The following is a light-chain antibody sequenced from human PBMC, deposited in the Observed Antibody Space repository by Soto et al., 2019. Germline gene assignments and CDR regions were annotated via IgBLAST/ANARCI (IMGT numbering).Light chain of an antibody. CDR3: KQYGSSPPFT. CDR1: QSVSSRY. Sequence: EIVLTQSPGTLSLSPGERATLSCRASQSVSSRYLAWYQQKPGQAPRLLMYGASNRATGIPDRFSGSGSGTDFTLTISRLEPEYFAVYFCKQYGSSPPFTFGRGTKVEIK. V-gene: IGKV3-20*01. J-gene: IGKJ2*01. CDR2: GAS.